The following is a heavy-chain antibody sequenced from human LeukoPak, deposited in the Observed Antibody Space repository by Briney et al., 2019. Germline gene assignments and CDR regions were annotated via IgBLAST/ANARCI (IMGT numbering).Heavy chain of an antibody. V-gene: IGHV4-34*01. CDR1: GGSFSGYY. Sequence: PSETLSLTCAVYGGSFSGYYWSWIRQPPGKGLEWIGEINHSGSTNYNPSLKSRVTMSVDTSKNQFSLKLSSVTAADTAVYYCARANIVVVPAAPYYYYYYMDVWGKGTTVTISS. D-gene: IGHD2-2*01. J-gene: IGHJ6*03. CDR2: INHSGST. CDR3: ARANIVVVPAAPYYYYYYMDV.